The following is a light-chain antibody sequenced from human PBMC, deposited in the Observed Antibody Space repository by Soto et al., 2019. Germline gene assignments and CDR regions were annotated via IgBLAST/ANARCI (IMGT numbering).Light chain of an antibody. CDR1: SSDVGGYNY. J-gene: IGLJ1*01. CDR3: NSYAGSNNV. V-gene: IGLV2-8*01. Sequence: QSVLTQPPSASGSPGQSVTISCTGTSSDVGGYNYVSWYQQHSGKAPKLMIYEVSQRPSGVPDRFSGSKSGNTASLTVSGLQAEDEADYYCNSYAGSNNVFGTGTKVTVL. CDR2: EVS.